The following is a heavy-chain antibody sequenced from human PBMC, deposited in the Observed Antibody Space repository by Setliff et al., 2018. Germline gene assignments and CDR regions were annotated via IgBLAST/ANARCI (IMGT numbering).Heavy chain of an antibody. CDR2: IYTSGTT. CDR3: ARGNSRSSVWYVVPHFDY. CDR1: GGSISSGSYY. V-gene: IGHV4-61*09. J-gene: IGHJ4*02. Sequence: PSETLSLTCSASGGSISSGSYYWTWIRQPAGKGLEWIGHIYTSGTTKYNPSLKSRVTISVDTSKNQFSLRLKSVTAADTAVYYCARGNSRSSVWYVVPHFDYWGQGTLVTVSS. D-gene: IGHD6-19*01.